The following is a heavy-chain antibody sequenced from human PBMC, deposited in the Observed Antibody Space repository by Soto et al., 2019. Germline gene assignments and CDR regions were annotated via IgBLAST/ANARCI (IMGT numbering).Heavy chain of an antibody. J-gene: IGHJ6*02. CDR2: ISWNSGSI. CDR1: GFTFEYYA. D-gene: IGHD2-8*01. Sequence: PGGSRIASCAASGFTFEYYALHWVRQAPGKVLEWVSGISWNSGSIGYADSVKGRFTISRDNAKNSLYLQMNSLRAENTALYYCAKDLEYCTNGVCGGMDVSAQGTTVTFYS. V-gene: IGHV3-9*01. CDR3: AKDLEYCTNGVCGGMDV.